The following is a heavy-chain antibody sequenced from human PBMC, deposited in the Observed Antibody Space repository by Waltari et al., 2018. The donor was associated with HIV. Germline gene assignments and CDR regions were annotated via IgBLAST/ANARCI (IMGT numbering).Heavy chain of an antibody. J-gene: IGHJ6*02. CDR1: GFTFSAYS. CDR3: ARCETVVTPFINKYLGLDV. D-gene: IGHD2-15*01. V-gene: IGHV3-48*01. CDR2: ISATGTTS. Sequence: EVQLVESGGKLVQPGGSLRLSCLASGFTFSAYSMTWVRQGPGKGLEWVAYISATGTTSFYANSVKGRFTVSRDNVENSLYLDMSSLRAEDTGDYYCARCETVVTPFINKYLGLDVWGPGTTVTVSS.